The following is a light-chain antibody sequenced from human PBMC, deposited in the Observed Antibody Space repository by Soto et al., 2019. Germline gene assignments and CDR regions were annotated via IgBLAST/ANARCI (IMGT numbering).Light chain of an antibody. CDR1: SSDVGGYTY. CDR2: DVS. V-gene: IGLV2-14*01. CDR3: SSYTTSNTRQIV. Sequence: QSALTQPASVSGSPGQAITISCTGTSSDVGGYTYVSWYQQHPGKAPKFIIYDVSNRPSVVSNRFSGSKSGNTASLTISGLQAEDDADYYCSSYTTSNTRQIVFGTGTKLTVL. J-gene: IGLJ1*01.